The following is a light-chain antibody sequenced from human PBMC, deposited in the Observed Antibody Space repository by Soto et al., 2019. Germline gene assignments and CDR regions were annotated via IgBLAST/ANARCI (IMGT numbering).Light chain of an antibody. CDR3: QQSYSTPET. V-gene: IGKV1-39*01. Sequence: DIQMTQSPSSLSASVGDRVTITCRASQSISSYLNWYQQKPGKAPKLLIYAASSMQSGVTSRFSGCGSGTDFTLTSRSLQPEDFATYHRQQSYSTPETFGQGTKVEIK. J-gene: IGKJ1*01. CDR1: QSISSY. CDR2: AAS.